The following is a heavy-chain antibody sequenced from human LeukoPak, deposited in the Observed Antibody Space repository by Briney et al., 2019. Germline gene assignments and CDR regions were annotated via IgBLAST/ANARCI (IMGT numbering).Heavy chain of an antibody. CDR2: ISGSGGST. V-gene: IGHV3-23*01. CDR1: GFTFSSYA. CDR3: AKDHYDSSAYYFSDY. Sequence: GGSLRLSCAASGFTFSSYAMSWVRQAPGKGLEWVSAISGSGGSTYYADSVKGRFTISRDKSKNTLFPQMNSLRAEDTAVYYCAKDHYDSSAYYFSDYWGQGTLVTVSS. J-gene: IGHJ4*02. D-gene: IGHD3-22*01.